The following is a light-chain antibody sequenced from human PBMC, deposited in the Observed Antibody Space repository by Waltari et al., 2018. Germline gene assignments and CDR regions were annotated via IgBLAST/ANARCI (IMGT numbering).Light chain of an antibody. CDR2: DVS. Sequence: QSALTQPASVSGSPGQSITIPCTGTSSDVGGYKYVSWYQQHPGKAPKLMIYDVSNRPSGVSNRLSGAKSGNKAYLTISGLQAEDEADYYCSSYTTSNTLVFGTGTNVIVL. CDR1: SSDVGGYKY. CDR3: SSYTTSNTLV. V-gene: IGLV2-14*03. J-gene: IGLJ1*01.